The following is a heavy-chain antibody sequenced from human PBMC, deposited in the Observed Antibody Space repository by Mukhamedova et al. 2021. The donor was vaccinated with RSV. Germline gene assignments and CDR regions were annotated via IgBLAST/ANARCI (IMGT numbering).Heavy chain of an antibody. Sequence: GKGLEWIGYIYYSGSTNYNPSLKSRVTISVDTSKNQFFLKLSSVTAADTAVYYRARMGGSGSYVGFDPWGQGTLVTVSS. J-gene: IGHJ5*02. CDR2: IYYSGST. CDR3: ARMGGSGSYVGFDP. V-gene: IGHV4-59*13. D-gene: IGHD3-10*01.